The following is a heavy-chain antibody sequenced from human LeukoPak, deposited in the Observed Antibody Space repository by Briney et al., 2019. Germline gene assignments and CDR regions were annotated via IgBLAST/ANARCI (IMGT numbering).Heavy chain of an antibody. J-gene: IGHJ4*02. CDR3: ARGSSIVGATLPFDY. CDR2: IYYSGST. CDR1: GVSISSYY. D-gene: IGHD1-26*01. V-gene: IGHV4-59*01. Sequence: SETLSLTCTVSGVSISSYYWSWIRQPPGKGLEWIGYIYYSGSTNYNPSLKSRVTISVDTSKNQFSLKLSSVTAADTAVYYCARGSSIVGATLPFDYWGQGTLVTVSS.